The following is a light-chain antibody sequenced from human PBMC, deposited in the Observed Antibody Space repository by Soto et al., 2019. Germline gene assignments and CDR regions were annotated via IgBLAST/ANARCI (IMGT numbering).Light chain of an antibody. CDR2: ETS. CDR3: QQRAQWPIT. Sequence: EIVLTQSPATLSLSPGERATLSCKASQSVGSYLAWYQQTPGQAPRLLIYETSNRATGIPARFSGSGSGADFTLPIDSLEPEDFAVYYCQQRAQWPITFGQGTRLEIK. CDR1: QSVGSY. V-gene: IGKV3-11*01. J-gene: IGKJ5*01.